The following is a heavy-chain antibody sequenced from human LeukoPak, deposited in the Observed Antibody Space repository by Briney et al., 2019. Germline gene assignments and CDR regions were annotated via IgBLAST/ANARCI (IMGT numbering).Heavy chain of an antibody. CDR2: INSDGSST. Sequence: GGSPRLSCAASGFTFSSYWMHWVRQAPGKGLVWVSRINSDGSSTSYADSVKGRFTISRDNAKNTLYLQMNSLRAEDTAVYYCASLAFGYSYGLDYWGQGTLVTVSS. V-gene: IGHV3-74*01. J-gene: IGHJ4*02. CDR1: GFTFSSYW. CDR3: ASLAFGYSYGLDY. D-gene: IGHD5-18*01.